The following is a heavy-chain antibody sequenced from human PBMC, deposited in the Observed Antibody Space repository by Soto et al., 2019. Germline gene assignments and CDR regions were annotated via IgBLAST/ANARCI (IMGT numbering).Heavy chain of an antibody. D-gene: IGHD2-2*01. J-gene: IGHJ3*01. Sequence: ITLKESGPTLVKPTQSLTLTCTFSRLSLSADGVAVGWIRQPPGKALEWLALIYWDDDTRYRPSLKSRLTITKDTSKNHVVLTMINLDPVDTATYYCAHAYGGTSWPNGAFDVWGQGTVVTVSS. V-gene: IGHV2-5*02. CDR2: IYWDDDT. CDR1: RLSLSADGVA. CDR3: AHAYGGTSWPNGAFDV.